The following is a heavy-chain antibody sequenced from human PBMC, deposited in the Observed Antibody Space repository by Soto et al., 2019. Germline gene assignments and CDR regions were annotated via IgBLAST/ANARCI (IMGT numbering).Heavy chain of an antibody. D-gene: IGHD3-16*01. Sequence: VQLLESGGGLVQAGGSLRLSCAGSGYTHSFNTYAMSWVRQAPGKGLEWVAGISPTGLTTYYADSVKGRITFSGDNTMDTLCLQMGSLRVKDAAVYFGATVKRSRVPTMGGGFDSWGRGNLVTVSA. CDR1: GYTHSFNTYA. CDR2: ISPTGLTT. V-gene: IGHV3-23*01. CDR3: ATVKRSRVPTMGGGFDS. J-gene: IGHJ4*02.